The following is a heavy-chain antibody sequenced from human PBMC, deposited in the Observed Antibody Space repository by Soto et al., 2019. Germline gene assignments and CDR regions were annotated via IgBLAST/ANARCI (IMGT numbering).Heavy chain of an antibody. D-gene: IGHD2-8*01. CDR2: IKQDGSEK. CDR1: GFTFSSYW. CDR3: ARGRSNQYESSPPPKFDP. Sequence: GGSLRLSCAPSGFTFSSYWMSWVRQAPGKGLEWVANIKQDGSEKYYVDSVKGRFTISRDNAKNSLYLQMNSLRAGDTAVYYCARGRSNQYESSPPPKFDPWGRGTLVTVSS. J-gene: IGHJ5*02. V-gene: IGHV3-7*01.